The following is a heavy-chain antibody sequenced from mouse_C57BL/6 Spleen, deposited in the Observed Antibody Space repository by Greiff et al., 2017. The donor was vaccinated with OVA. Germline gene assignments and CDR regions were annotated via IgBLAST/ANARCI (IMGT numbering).Heavy chain of an antibody. CDR3: ARGYYDDY. CDR2: IYPGDGDT. Sequence: VQLQESGPELVQPGASVKISCKASGYAFSSSWMNWVKQRPGKGLEWIGRIYPGDGDTNYNGKFKGKATLTADKSSSTADMQLSSLTSEDSAVYFCARGYYDDYWGQGTTLTVSS. J-gene: IGHJ2*01. CDR1: GYAFSSSW. V-gene: IGHV1-82*01. D-gene: IGHD2-4*01.